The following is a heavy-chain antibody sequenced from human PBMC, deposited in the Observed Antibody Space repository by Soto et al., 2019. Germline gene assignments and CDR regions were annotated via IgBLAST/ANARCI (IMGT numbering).Heavy chain of an antibody. CDR3: ARGDSTDCSNGVCSFFYNHDMDV. CDR2: INPKSGGT. Sequence: ASVKVSCKASGYSFTDYHIHWVRQAPGQGLEWLGRINPKSGGTSTAQKFQGWVTMTTDTSISTASMELTRLTSDDTAIYYCARGDSTDCSNGVCSFFYNHDMDVWGQGSSVIVSS. D-gene: IGHD2-8*01. V-gene: IGHV1-2*04. CDR1: GYSFTDYH. J-gene: IGHJ6*02.